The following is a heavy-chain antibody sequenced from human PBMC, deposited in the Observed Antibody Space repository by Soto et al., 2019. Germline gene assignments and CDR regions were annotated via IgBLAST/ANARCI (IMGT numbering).Heavy chain of an antibody. CDR1: GFIFSSYG. J-gene: IGHJ4*02. V-gene: IGHV3-30*18. Sequence: QVQLVESGGGVVQPGRSLRLSCAASGFIFSSYGMHWVRQAPGKGLEWVAVTSYDGSTKYYADSVKGRFTISRDNSENTLHLELNSLRPEDTAVYYCAEDMSEYGNYPILDYWGRGTLVTVSS. CDR3: AEDMSEYGNYPILDY. D-gene: IGHD4-17*01. CDR2: TSYDGSTK.